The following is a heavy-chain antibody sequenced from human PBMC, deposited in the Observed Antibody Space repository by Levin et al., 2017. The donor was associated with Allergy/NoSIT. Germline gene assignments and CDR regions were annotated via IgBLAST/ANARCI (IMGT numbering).Heavy chain of an antibody. J-gene: IGHJ6*02. CDR1: GFTFSSYA. CDR3: CQQLVERGDFYDSMDV. Sequence: GESLKISCAASGFTFSSYAMSWVRQAPGKGLEWVSAISGSGGSTYYADSVKGRFTNSRDNSKNTLYLQMNSLRAEDTAVYYCCQQLVERGDFYDSMDVWGQGTTVTVSS. V-gene: IGHV3-23*01. CDR2: ISGSGGST. D-gene: IGHD6-13*01.